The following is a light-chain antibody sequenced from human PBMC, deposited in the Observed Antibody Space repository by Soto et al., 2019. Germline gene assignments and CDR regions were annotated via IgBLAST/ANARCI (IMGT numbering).Light chain of an antibody. CDR1: QSVFSY. V-gene: IGKV3-11*01. CDR2: DVS. J-gene: IGKJ3*01. Sequence: EIVLTQSPATLSLSPVERATLSCMASQSVFSYLAWYQQKPGQAPRLLIYDVSNRATGIPARFSGSGSGTDFTLTNSSLEPEDFAVYYCQQRSNWPPFTFGPGTKVD. CDR3: QQRSNWPPFT.